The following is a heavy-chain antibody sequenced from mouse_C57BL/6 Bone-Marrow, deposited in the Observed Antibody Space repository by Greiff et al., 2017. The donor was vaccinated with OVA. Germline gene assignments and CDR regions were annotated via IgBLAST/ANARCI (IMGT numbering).Heavy chain of an antibody. CDR2: IWTGGGT. CDR1: GFSLTSYA. D-gene: IGHD2-4*01. Sequence: VMLVESGPGLVAPSQSLSITCTVSGFSLTSYAISWVRQPPGKGLEWLGVIWTGGGTNYNSALKSRLSISKDNSKSQVFLKMNSLQTDDTARYYCARESYDYDSWYFDVWGTGTTVTVSS. J-gene: IGHJ1*03. V-gene: IGHV2-9-1*01. CDR3: ARESYDYDSWYFDV.